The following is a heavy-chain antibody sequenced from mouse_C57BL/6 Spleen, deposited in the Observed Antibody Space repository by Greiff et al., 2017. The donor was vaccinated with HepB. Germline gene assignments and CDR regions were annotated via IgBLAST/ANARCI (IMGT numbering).Heavy chain of an antibody. CDR3: ASKLSLYAMDY. J-gene: IGHJ4*01. CDR1: GYSITSGYY. Sequence: EVQLQESGPGLVKPSQSLSLTCSVTGYSITSGYYWNWIRQFPGNKLEWMGYISYDGSNNYNPSLKNRISITRDTSKNQFFLKLNSVTTEDTATYYCASKLSLYAMDYWGQGTSVTVSS. V-gene: IGHV3-6*01. CDR2: ISYDGSN. D-gene: IGHD1-1*02.